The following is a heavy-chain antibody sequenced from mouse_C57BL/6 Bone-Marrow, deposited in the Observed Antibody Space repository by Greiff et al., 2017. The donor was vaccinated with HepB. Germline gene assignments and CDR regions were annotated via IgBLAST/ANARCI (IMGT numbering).Heavy chain of an antibody. J-gene: IGHJ4*01. Sequence: VKLMESGPGLVAPSQSLSITCTVSGFSLTSYGVDWVRQSPGKGLEWLGVIWGVGSTNYNSALKSRLSISKDNSKSQVFLKMNSLQTDDTAMYYCASDRDRGGMDYWGQGTSVTVSS. CDR2: IWGVGST. CDR3: ASDRDRGGMDY. CDR1: GFSLTSYG. D-gene: IGHD3-3*01. V-gene: IGHV2-6*01.